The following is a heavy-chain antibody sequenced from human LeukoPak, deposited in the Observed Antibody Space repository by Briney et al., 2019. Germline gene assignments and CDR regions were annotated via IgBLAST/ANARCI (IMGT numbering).Heavy chain of an antibody. CDR3: ARGIVGATSYFDY. J-gene: IGHJ4*02. CDR1: GYTFTGYY. CDR2: INPNSGGT. Sequence: ASVKVSCKASGYTFTGYYMHWVRQAPGQGLEWMGRINPNSGGTNYAQKFQGRATMTRDTSISTAYMELSRLRSDDTAVYYCARGIVGATSYFDYWRQGTLVTVSS. D-gene: IGHD1-26*01. V-gene: IGHV1-2*06.